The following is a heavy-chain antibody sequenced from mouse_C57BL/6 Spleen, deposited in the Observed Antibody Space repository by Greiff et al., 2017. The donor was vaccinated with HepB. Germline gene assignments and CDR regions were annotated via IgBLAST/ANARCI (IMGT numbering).Heavy chain of an antibody. CDR1: GYSFTDYN. CDR3: AREGGVRIITTVVARSYWYFDV. CDR2: INPNYGTT. Sequence: EVQLQQSGPELVKPGASVKISCKASGYSFTDYNMNWVKQSNGKSLEWIGVINPNYGTTSYNQKFKGKATLTVDQSSSTAYMQLNSLTSEDSAVYYCAREGGVRIITTVVARSYWYFDVWGTGTTVTVSS. J-gene: IGHJ1*03. D-gene: IGHD1-1*01. V-gene: IGHV1-39*01.